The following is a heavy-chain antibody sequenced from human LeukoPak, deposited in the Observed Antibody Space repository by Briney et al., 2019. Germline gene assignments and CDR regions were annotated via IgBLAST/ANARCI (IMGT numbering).Heavy chain of an antibody. CDR1: GGTFSSYA. CDR2: IIPIFGTA. CDR3: ARGARRGIDWNQWFDP. Sequence: GASVKVSCKASGGTFSSYAISWVRQAPGQGLEWMGRIIPIFGTANYAQKFQGRVTITTDESTSTAYMELSSLRSEDTAVYYCARGARRGIDWNQWFDPWGQGTLVTVSS. V-gene: IGHV1-69*05. D-gene: IGHD1-1*01. J-gene: IGHJ5*02.